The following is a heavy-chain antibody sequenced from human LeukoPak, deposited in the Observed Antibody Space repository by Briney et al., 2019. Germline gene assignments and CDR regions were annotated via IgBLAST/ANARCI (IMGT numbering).Heavy chain of an antibody. Sequence: KGSETLSLTCTVSGGSISSGTYFWGWIRQAPGKGLEWIGSIYYSGTTYYNPSLRSRITISVDTSKNQFSLKLSSVTAADTAVYYCAREGGPMPTDAFDIWGQGTMVTVSS. CDR3: AREGGPMPTDAFDI. CDR2: IYYSGTT. V-gene: IGHV4-39*07. CDR1: GGSISSGTYF. J-gene: IGHJ3*02. D-gene: IGHD2-2*01.